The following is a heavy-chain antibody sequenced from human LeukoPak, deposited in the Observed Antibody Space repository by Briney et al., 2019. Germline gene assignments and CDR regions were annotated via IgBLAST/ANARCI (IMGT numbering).Heavy chain of an antibody. CDR2: IWYDGSNK. CDR3: ARGSGYYMDV. J-gene: IGHJ6*03. V-gene: IGHV3-33*01. Sequence: GRSLRLSCAASGFTFGSYGMHWVRQAPGKGLEWVAVIWYDGSNKYYADSVKGRFTISRDNSKNTLYLQMNSLRAEDTAVYYCARGSGYYMDVWGKGTTVTVSS. D-gene: IGHD2-15*01. CDR1: GFTFGSYG.